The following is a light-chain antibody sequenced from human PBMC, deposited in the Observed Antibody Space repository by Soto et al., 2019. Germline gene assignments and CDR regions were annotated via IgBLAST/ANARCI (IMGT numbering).Light chain of an antibody. CDR3: QQYNVWPLT. CDR2: VAS. CDR1: QSVSSN. J-gene: IGKJ4*01. Sequence: EIVMTQSPATLSVSPGERATLSCRASQSVSSNLAWYQQKPGQTPKLLIYVASTRATGIPARFSGSGSGTKFTLPISSLQSEDFGVYYCQQYNVWPLTFGGGTKVEFK. V-gene: IGKV3-15*01.